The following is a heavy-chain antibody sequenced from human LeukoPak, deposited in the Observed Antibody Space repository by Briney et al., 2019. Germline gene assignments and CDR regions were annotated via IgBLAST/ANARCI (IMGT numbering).Heavy chain of an antibody. D-gene: IGHD5-12*01. CDR2: IYYSGST. J-gene: IGHJ4*02. V-gene: IGHV4-31*03. CDR1: GGSTSSGGYY. CDR3: ARVTMVSGYMRDFDY. Sequence: SETLSLTCTVSGGSTSSGGYYWSWIRQHPGKGLEWIGYIYYSGSTYYNPSLKSRVTISVDTSKNQFSLKLSSVTAADTAVYYCARVTMVSGYMRDFDYWGQGTLVTVSS.